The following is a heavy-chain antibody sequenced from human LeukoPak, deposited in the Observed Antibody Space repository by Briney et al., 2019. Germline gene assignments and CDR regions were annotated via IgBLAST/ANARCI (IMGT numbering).Heavy chain of an antibody. CDR2: IYYSGST. J-gene: IGHJ4*02. CDR3: ARSGRTLYYFDY. D-gene: IGHD1-14*01. V-gene: IGHV4-39*07. CDR1: GGSISSSSYY. Sequence: SETLSLTCTVSGGSISSSSYYWGWIRQPPGKGLEWIGSIYYSGSTYYNPSLKSRVTISVDTSKNQFSLKLSSVTAADTAVYYCARSGRTLYYFDYWGQGTLVTVSS.